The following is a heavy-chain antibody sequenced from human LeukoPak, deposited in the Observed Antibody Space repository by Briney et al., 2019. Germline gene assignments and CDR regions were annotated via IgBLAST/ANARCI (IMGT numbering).Heavy chain of an antibody. Sequence: GGSLRLSCAASGFTFSSYAMSWVRQAPGKGLEWVSAISGSGGSTYYADSVKGRFTISRDNSKNTLYLQMNSLRAEDTAVYYCARVPGANYYFDYWGQGTLVTVSS. J-gene: IGHJ4*02. CDR2: ISGSGGST. V-gene: IGHV3-23*01. CDR3: ARVPGANYYFDY. CDR1: GFTFSSYA. D-gene: IGHD1-26*01.